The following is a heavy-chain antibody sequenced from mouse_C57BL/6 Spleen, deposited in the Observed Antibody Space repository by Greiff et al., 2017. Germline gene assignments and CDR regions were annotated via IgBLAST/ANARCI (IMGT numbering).Heavy chain of an antibody. Sequence: QVQLKEPGAELVRPGTSVKLSCKASGYTFTSYWMHWVKQRPGQGLAWIGVIDPSDSYTNYNQKFKGKATLTVDTSSSTAYMQLSSLTSEDSAVYYCARGAGSGYYAMDYWGQGTSVTVSS. CDR3: ARGAGSGYYAMDY. CDR2: IDPSDSYT. V-gene: IGHV1-59*01. J-gene: IGHJ4*01. CDR1: GYTFTSYW. D-gene: IGHD1-1*02.